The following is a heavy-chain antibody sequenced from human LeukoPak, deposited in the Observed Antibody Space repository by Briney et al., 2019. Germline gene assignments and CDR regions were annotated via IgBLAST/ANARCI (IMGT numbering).Heavy chain of an antibody. CDR1: GFTFDDYT. D-gene: IGHD6-6*01. Sequence: GGSLRLSCAASGFTFDDYTMHWVRQAPGKGLEWVSLISWDGGSTHYADSVKGRFTISRDNSKNSLYLQMNSLRTEDTALYYCAKGDRIVARDAFDIWGQGTMVTVSS. V-gene: IGHV3-43*01. J-gene: IGHJ3*02. CDR2: ISWDGGST. CDR3: AKGDRIVARDAFDI.